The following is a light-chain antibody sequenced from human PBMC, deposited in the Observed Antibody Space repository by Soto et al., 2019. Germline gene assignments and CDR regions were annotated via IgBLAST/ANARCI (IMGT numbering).Light chain of an antibody. CDR1: KSVNSN. V-gene: IGKV3-15*01. J-gene: IGKJ1*01. CDR3: QQYNDWPRT. Sequence: EIVMTQSPGTLSVSPGERATLSCRASKSVNSNLAWYQQKPGQSPRLLIYDAATRATDIPARFSGSGSGTKFTLTISSLQSEDFAVYYCQQYNDWPRTFGQGTKVEIK. CDR2: DAA.